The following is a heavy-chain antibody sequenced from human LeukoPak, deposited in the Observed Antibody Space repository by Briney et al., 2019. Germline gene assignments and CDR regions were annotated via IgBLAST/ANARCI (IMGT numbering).Heavy chain of an antibody. CDR3: ARDGLQENIQLGY. D-gene: IGHD5-18*01. V-gene: IGHV1-18*01. J-gene: IGHJ4*02. CDR1: GYTFTSHG. CDR2: ISAYNGNT. Sequence: ASVKVSCKASGYTFTSHGISWVRQAPGQGLEWMGWISAYNGNTNYAQKFQGRVTITADESTSTAYMELSSLRSEDTAVYYCARDGLQENIQLGYWGQGTLVTVSS.